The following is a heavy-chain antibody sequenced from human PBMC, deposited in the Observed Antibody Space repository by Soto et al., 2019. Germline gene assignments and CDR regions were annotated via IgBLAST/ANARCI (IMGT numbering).Heavy chain of an antibody. V-gene: IGHV1-69*01. CDR3: SRVGNIPIDVMAV. Sequence: QVQLVQSGAEVKKPGSSVKVSCEASGGIFSSYPINWVRQAPGQGLEWMGGIIPFFGTSNYAQKLQGRVTITAYDSTTPAYMYLRRLRYEATAGYYCSRVGNIPIDVMAVWDKGTTVTVSS. J-gene: IGHJ6*04. D-gene: IGHD1-26*01. CDR1: GGIFSSYP. CDR2: IIPFFGTS.